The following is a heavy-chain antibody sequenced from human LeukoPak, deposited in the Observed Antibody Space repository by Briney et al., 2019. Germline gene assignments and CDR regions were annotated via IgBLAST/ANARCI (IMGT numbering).Heavy chain of an antibody. Sequence: SETLSLTCTVSGYSISSGYYWAWIRQPPGKGLEWIGNIYHSGSTYYNPSLKSRVTISVDTSKNQFSLRLSSVTAADMAVYYCARKYRRLAYYDYWGQGTLVTVSS. CDR3: ARKYRRLAYYDY. CDR1: GYSISSGYY. CDR2: IYHSGST. V-gene: IGHV4-38-2*02. D-gene: IGHD2/OR15-2a*01. J-gene: IGHJ4*02.